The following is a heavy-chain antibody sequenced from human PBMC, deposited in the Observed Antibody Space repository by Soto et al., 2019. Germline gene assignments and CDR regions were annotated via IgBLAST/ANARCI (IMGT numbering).Heavy chain of an antibody. J-gene: IGHJ4*02. V-gene: IGHV3-74*01. CDR2: INRDGSYT. Sequence: EVQLVESGGGLVQPGGSLRLSCATSGFTFSSYWMHWVRQVPGKGLVWVSRINRDGSYTTYADSVKGRFTISRDNAENRLDLQMNSLRAEDTAVYYCASDLSGPYDYWGQGALVTVSS. CDR3: ASDLSGPYDY. D-gene: IGHD1-26*01. CDR1: GFTFSSYW.